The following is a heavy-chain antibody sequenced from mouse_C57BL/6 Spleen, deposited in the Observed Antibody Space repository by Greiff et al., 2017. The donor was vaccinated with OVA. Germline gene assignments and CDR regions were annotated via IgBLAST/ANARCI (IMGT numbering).Heavy chain of an antibody. V-gene: IGHV5-12*01. D-gene: IGHD1-1*01. CDR1: GFTFSDYY. CDR2: ISNGGGST. Sequence: EVKVVESGGGLVQPGGSLKLSCAASGFTFSDYYMYWVRQTPEKRLEWVAYISNGGGSTYYPDTVKGRFTISRDNAKNTLYLQMSRLKSEDTAMYYCARHLYYGSREKGYFDVWGTGTTVTVSS. J-gene: IGHJ1*03. CDR3: ARHLYYGSREKGYFDV.